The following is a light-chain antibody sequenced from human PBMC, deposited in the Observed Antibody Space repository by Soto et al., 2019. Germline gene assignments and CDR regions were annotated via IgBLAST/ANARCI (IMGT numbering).Light chain of an antibody. CDR3: QQFSSYPIT. V-gene: IGKV3-20*01. Sequence: EFVLTQSPGTLSLSPGERATLSCRASQTVRNNYLAWYQQKPGQAHRLLIYDASTRATGIPDRFSGGGSGTDFTLAISRLEPEDSAVYYCQQFSSYPITVGGGTKVEIK. CDR1: QTVRNNY. J-gene: IGKJ4*01. CDR2: DAS.